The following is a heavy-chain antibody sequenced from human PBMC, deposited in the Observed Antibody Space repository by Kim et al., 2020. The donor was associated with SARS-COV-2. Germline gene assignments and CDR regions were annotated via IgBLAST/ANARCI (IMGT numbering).Heavy chain of an antibody. J-gene: IGHJ4*02. CDR3: TRDRHSYGYLFGNAALWY. D-gene: IGHD5-18*01. V-gene: IGHV3-49*03. Sequence: GGSLRLSCTASGFTFGDYAMSWFRQAPGKGLEWVGFIRSKAYGGTTEYAASVKGRFTISRDDSKSIAYLQMNSLKTEDTAVYYCTRDRHSYGYLFGNAALWYWGQGTLVTVSS. CDR2: IRSKAYGGTT. CDR1: GFTFGDYA.